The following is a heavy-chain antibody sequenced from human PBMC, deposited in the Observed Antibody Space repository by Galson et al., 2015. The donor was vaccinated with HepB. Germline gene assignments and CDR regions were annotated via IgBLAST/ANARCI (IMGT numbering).Heavy chain of an antibody. CDR2: IKSKTDGGTT. CDR1: GFTFNNAW. CDR3: TTCTLNYYDSSGYPPGPHYYYYYGMDV. V-gene: IGHV3-15*01. J-gene: IGHJ6*02. Sequence: SLRLSCAASGFTFNNAWMSWVRQAPGKGLEWVGRIKSKTDGGTTDYAAPVKGRFTISRDDSKNTLYLQMNSLKTEDTAVYYCTTCTLNYYDSSGYPPGPHYYYYYGMDVWGQGTTVTVSS. D-gene: IGHD3-22*01.